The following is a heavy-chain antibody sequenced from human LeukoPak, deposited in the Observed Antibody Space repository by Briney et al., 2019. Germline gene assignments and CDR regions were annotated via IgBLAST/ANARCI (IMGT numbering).Heavy chain of an antibody. J-gene: IGHJ4*02. Sequence: SVKVSSKASRGTFSSYAISWVRQAPGQGLEWMGGIIPIFGTANYAQKFQGRVTITADESTSTAYMELSSLRSEDTAVYYCAYPPDVEATVGYFDYWGQGTLVTVSS. D-gene: IGHD1-1*01. CDR2: IIPIFGTA. CDR1: RGTFSSYA. CDR3: AYPPDVEATVGYFDY. V-gene: IGHV1-69*01.